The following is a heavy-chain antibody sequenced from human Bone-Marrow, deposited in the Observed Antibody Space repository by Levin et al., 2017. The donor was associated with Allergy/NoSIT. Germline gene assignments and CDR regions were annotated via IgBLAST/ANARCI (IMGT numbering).Heavy chain of an antibody. D-gene: IGHD6-19*01. Sequence: SQTLSLTCTVSGGSIRITNYYWGWIRQPPGKGLEWIGSIYYSGSTYYNPSLKSRVTISVDTSKNQFSLNLSSVTAADTAVYYCARSIAVAAKAWFDPWGQGTLVTVSS. CDR2: IYYSGST. V-gene: IGHV4-39*01. J-gene: IGHJ5*02. CDR1: GGSIRITNYY. CDR3: ARSIAVAAKAWFDP.